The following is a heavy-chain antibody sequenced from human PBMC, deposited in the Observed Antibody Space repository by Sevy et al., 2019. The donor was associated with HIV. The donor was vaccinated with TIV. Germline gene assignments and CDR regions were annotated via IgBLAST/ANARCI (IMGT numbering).Heavy chain of an antibody. V-gene: IGHV4-59*01. J-gene: IGHJ4*02. CDR3: ARVGRQQLVFDY. D-gene: IGHD6-13*01. Sequence: SETLSLTCTVSGGSISSYYWSWIRQPPGKGLEWIGYIYYSGSTNYNPPLKSRVTISVDTSKNQFSLKLSSVTAADTAVYYCARVGRQQLVFDYWGQGTLVTVSS. CDR2: IYYSGST. CDR1: GGSISSYY.